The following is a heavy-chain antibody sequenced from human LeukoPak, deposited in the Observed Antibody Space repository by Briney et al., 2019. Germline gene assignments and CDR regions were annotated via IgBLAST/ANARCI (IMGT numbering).Heavy chain of an antibody. D-gene: IGHD1-1*01. Sequence: GGSLRLSCAASGFTFSSYAMSWVRQAPGKGLEWVSAISGSGGSTYYADSVKGRFTISRDNSKNTLYLQMNSLRAEDTATYYCVGGLGWKFDYWAREPWSPSRQ. J-gene: IGHJ4*02. CDR3: VGGLGWKFDY. CDR1: GFTFSSYA. V-gene: IGHV3-23*01. CDR2: ISGSGGST.